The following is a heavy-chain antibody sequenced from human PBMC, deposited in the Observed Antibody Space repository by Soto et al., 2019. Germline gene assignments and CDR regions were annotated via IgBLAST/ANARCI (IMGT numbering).Heavy chain of an antibody. CDR3: VPGRSGAGGEDC. CDR2: ISESGGTT. V-gene: IGHV3-23*01. Sequence: PGGYLRLSCAASGFTFAGHAMTWVRQAPGKGLEWVSTISESGGTTYYADSVKGRFTISRDNSKNTLFLQLSSLRVEDTALYYCVPGRSGAGGEDCRGQGTLVTVSS. J-gene: IGHJ4*02. CDR1: GFTFAGHA. D-gene: IGHD3-16*01.